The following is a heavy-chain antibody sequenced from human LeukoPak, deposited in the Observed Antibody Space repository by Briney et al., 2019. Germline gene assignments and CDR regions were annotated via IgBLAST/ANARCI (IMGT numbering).Heavy chain of an antibody. D-gene: IGHD3-22*01. CDR1: GYTFTSYA. V-gene: IGHV7-4-1*02. J-gene: IGHJ4*02. CDR2: INTNTGNP. Sequence: LGASVKVSCKASGYTFTSYAMNWVRQAPGQGLEWMGWINTNTGNPTYAQGFTGRFVFSLDTSVSTAYLQISSLKAEDTAVYYCARGFHYYDSSGYYPHHDYRGQGTLVTVSS. CDR3: ARGFHYYDSSGYYPHHDY.